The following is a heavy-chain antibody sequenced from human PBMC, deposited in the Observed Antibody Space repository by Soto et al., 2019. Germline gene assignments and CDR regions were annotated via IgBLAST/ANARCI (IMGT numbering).Heavy chain of an antibody. V-gene: IGHV3-21*01. CDR2: ISSTTNYI. CDR3: ARESEDLTSNFDY. J-gene: IGHJ4*02. Sequence: PGGSLRLSCAASGFTCTRYSMNWVRQAPGKGLEWVSSISSTTNYIYYADSMKGRFTVSRDNAKNSVYLEMNSLSAEDTAVYYCARESEDLTSNFDYWGQGTLVTVSS. CDR1: GFTCTRYS.